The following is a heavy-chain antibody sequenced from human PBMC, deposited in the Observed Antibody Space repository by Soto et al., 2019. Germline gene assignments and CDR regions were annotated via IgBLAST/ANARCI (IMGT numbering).Heavy chain of an antibody. V-gene: IGHV3-30*18. D-gene: IGHD2-2*01. Sequence: LRLSCAASGFTFSSYGMHWVRQAPGKGLEWVAVISYDGSNKYYADSVKGRFTISRDNSKNTLYLQMNSLRAEDTAVYYCAKDKDGYQRWALDYWGQGTLVTVSS. CDR3: AKDKDGYQRWALDY. J-gene: IGHJ4*02. CDR1: GFTFSSYG. CDR2: ISYDGSNK.